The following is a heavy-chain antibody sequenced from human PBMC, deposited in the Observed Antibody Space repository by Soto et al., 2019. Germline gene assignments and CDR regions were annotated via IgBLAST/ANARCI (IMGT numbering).Heavy chain of an antibody. V-gene: IGHV3-48*02. J-gene: IGHJ6*02. CDR3: ARDRQWLVRYYYGMDV. Sequence: LRLSCAASGFTFSSYSMNWVRQAPGKGLEWVSYISSSSSTRYYADSVKGRFTISRDNAKNSLYLQMDSLRDEDTAVYYCARDRQWLVRYYYGMDVWGQGTTVTVSS. CDR1: GFTFSSYS. D-gene: IGHD6-19*01. CDR2: ISSSSSTR.